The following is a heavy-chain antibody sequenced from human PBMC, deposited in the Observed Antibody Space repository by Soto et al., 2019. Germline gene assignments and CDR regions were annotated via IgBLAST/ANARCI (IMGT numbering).Heavy chain of an antibody. J-gene: IGHJ4*02. V-gene: IGHV3-30*18. D-gene: IGHD3-16*01. CDR1: GFTFSSYG. CDR3: AKDLERGVDY. Sequence: PGGSLRLSCAASGFTFSSYGMHWVRQAPGKGLEWVAVISYDGSNKYYADSVKGRFTISRDNSKNTLYLQMNSLRAEDTAVYYCAKDLERGVDYWGQGTLVTVSS. CDR2: ISYDGSNK.